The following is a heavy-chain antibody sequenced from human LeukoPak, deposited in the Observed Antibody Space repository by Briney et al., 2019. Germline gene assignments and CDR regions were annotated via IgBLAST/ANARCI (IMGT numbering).Heavy chain of an antibody. J-gene: IGHJ3*02. CDR3: ARGGFVFDI. V-gene: IGHV3-30*03. CDR1: GFTFSTYV. CDR2: VSYDGSNK. D-gene: IGHD3-10*01. Sequence: GGSLRLSCAASGFTFSTYVMHWVRQAPGRGLEWVAFVSYDGSNKYYADSVEGRFTISRDNSKNTLYLQMSSLRAEDTAVYYCARGGFVFDIWGQGTVVTVSS.